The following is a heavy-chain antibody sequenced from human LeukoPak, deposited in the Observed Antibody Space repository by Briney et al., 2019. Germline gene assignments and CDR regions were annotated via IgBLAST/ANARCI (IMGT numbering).Heavy chain of an antibody. D-gene: IGHD6-13*01. CDR3: ARGKRDSSSWYGYYFDY. CDR2: ISYDGSDK. CDR1: GFTSSGYA. Sequence: PGRSLRLSCAASGFTSSGYAMHWVRQAPGKGLEWLAIISYDGSDKYYADSVRGRFTISRDSSKNTLYLQMNSLRAEDTAVYYCARGKRDSSSWYGYYFDYWGQGTLVTVSS. J-gene: IGHJ4*02. V-gene: IGHV3-30*01.